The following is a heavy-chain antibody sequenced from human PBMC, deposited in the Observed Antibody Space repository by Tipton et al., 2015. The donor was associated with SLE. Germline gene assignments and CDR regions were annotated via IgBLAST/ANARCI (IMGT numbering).Heavy chain of an antibody. D-gene: IGHD4-17*01. CDR1: GGSVSSHY. Sequence: TLSLTCTVSGGSVSSHYWGWIRQPPGKGLEWIGSIYYSGSTYYNPSLKSRVTISVDTSKNQFSLKLSSVTAADTAVYYCARSYGDYRDYYGMDVWGQGTTVTVSS. CDR3: ARSYGDYRDYYGMDV. J-gene: IGHJ6*02. CDR2: IYYSGST. V-gene: IGHV4-39*07.